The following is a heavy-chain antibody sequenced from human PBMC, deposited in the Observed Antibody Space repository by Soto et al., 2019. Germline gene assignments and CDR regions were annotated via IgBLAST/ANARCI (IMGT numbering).Heavy chain of an antibody. V-gene: IGHV3-13*01. CDR1: GFTFSSYD. D-gene: IGHD3-22*01. J-gene: IGHJ6*02. Sequence: GGSLRLSCAASGFTFSSYDMHWVRQATGKGLEWVSAIGTAGDTYYPGSVKGRFTISRENAKNSLYLQMNSLRAGDTAVYYCARDMYYKNYYDSSGYYYGMDVWGQGTTVTVSS. CDR2: IGTAGDT. CDR3: ARDMYYKNYYDSSGYYYGMDV.